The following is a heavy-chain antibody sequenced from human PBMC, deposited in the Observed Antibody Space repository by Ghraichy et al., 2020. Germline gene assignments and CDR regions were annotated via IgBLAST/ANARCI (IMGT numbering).Heavy chain of an antibody. V-gene: IGHV4-59*01. J-gene: IGHJ4*02. CDR2: IYYSGST. CDR1: GGSISSYY. D-gene: IGHD6-19*01. CDR3: ARNGRAVAGTWLFDY. Sequence: SETLSLTCTVSGGSISSYYWSWIRQPPGKGLEWIGYIYYSGSTNYNPSLKSRVTISVDTSKNQFSLKLSSVTAADTAVYCCARNGRAVAGTWLFDYWGQGTLVTVSS.